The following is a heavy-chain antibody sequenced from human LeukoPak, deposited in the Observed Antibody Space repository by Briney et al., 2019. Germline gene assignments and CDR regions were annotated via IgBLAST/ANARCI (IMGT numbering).Heavy chain of an antibody. D-gene: IGHD5-12*01. CDR3: ARDSGYNAFDY. V-gene: IGHV3-7*05. CDR1: GFLFSNSW. Sequence: GGSLRLSCADSGFLFSNSWMAWVRQAPGRGLEWLANINQDGSAKTCVDSVKGRFTISRDNAKSSLYLQMNSLRAEDTAMYYCARDSGYNAFDYWGQGTLVTVSS. J-gene: IGHJ4*02. CDR2: INQDGSAK.